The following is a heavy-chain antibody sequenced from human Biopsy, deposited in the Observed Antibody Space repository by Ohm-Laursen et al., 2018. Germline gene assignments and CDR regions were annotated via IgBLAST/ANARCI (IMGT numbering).Heavy chain of an antibody. CDR2: NIPILGTG. Sequence: SVKVSCKAPGGTFSNYGVNWVRQAPGQGLEWLGGNIPILGTGNYAQKFQDRVTAAADTSTSTATMELRSLRSDDTAVYYCATKLTGYFHHWGQGTLVIVSS. CDR3: ATKLTGYFHH. J-gene: IGHJ1*01. D-gene: IGHD3-9*01. V-gene: IGHV1-69*06. CDR1: GGTFSNYG.